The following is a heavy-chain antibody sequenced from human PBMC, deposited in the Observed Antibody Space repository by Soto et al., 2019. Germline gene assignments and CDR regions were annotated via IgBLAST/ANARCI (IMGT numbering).Heavy chain of an antibody. J-gene: IGHJ3*02. V-gene: IGHV3-30*03. D-gene: IGHD6-13*01. CDR3: ARERLAAAAHDAFDI. CDR1: GFTFSSYG. CDR2: ISYDGSNK. Sequence: GGSLRLSCAASGFTFSSYGMHWVRQAPGKGLEWVAVISYDGSNKYYADSVKGRFTISRDNSKNTLYLQMNSLRAEDTAVYYCARERLAAAAHDAFDIWGQGTMVTVSS.